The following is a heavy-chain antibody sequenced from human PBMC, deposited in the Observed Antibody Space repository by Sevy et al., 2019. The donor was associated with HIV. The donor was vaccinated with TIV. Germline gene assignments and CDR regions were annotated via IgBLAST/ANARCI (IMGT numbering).Heavy chain of an antibody. D-gene: IGHD1-1*01. CDR2: IGSRGTTI. V-gene: IGHV3-11*01. CDR1: GFTFSDYY. Sequence: GALRLSCAASGFTFSDYYMSWIRQAPGKGLELVAYIGSRGTTIYYADSVRGRFTISRDNAKNSLYLQINSLRAEDTAVYYCARGRNDLGAFDVWGQGTMVTVSS. CDR3: ARGRNDLGAFDV. J-gene: IGHJ3*01.